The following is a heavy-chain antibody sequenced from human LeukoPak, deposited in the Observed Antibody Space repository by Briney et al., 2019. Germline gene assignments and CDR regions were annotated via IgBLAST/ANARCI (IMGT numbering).Heavy chain of an antibody. D-gene: IGHD6-19*01. Sequence: ASVKVSCKASGYTFTSYYMHWVRQAPGQGLEWMGIINPSGGSTSYAQKFQGRVTMTRDTSISTAYMELSRLRSDDTAVYYCVRHSVAGTWYYYMDVWGKGTTVTVSS. CDR3: VRHSVAGTWYYYMDV. CDR2: INPSGGST. CDR1: GYTFTSYY. J-gene: IGHJ6*03. V-gene: IGHV1-46*01.